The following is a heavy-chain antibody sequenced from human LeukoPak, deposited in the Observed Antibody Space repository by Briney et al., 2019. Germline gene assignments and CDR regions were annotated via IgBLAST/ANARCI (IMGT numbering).Heavy chain of an antibody. J-gene: IGHJ4*02. CDR2: ISYDGSNK. V-gene: IGHV3-30-3*01. CDR1: GFTFSSYA. D-gene: IGHD3-9*01. CDR3: ARDVQYYDILTGLDY. Sequence: GRSLRLSCAVSGFTFSSYAMHWVRQAPGKGLEWVAVISYDGSNKYYADSVKGRFTISRDNSKTTLYLQMNSLRAEDTAVYYWARDVQYYDILTGLDYWGQGTLVTVSS.